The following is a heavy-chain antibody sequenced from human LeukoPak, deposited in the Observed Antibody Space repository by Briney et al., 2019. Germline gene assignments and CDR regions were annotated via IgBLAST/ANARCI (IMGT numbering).Heavy chain of an antibody. Sequence: GGSLRLSCAASGFTFNEYAMHWVRQAPGKGLEWVSVISWDGASTSYADSEKGRFTISRDNSKNTLYLQMNSLRAEDTAVYYCARLGSYFDYWGQGTLVTVSS. CDR3: ARLGSYFDY. CDR1: GFTFNEYA. CDR2: ISWDGAST. D-gene: IGHD4-17*01. V-gene: IGHV3-43D*03. J-gene: IGHJ4*02.